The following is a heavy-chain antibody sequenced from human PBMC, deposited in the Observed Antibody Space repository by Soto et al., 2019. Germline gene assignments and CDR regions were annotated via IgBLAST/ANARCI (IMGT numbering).Heavy chain of an antibody. Sequence: QVQLQQWGAGLLKPSETLSLTCAVYGGSFSGYYWSWIRQPPGKGLEWIGEINHSGSTNYNPSLKSRVTISVDTSKNQFSLKLSSVTAADTAVYYCARDSGILYGSGSYDWFDPWGQAPLVTVSS. J-gene: IGHJ5*02. D-gene: IGHD3-10*01. CDR3: ARDSGILYGSGSYDWFDP. V-gene: IGHV4-34*01. CDR2: INHSGST. CDR1: GGSFSGYY.